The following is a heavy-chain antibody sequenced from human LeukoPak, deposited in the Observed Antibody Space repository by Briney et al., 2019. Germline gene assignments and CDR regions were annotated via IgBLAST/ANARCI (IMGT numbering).Heavy chain of an antibody. V-gene: IGHV4-34*01. CDR1: GGSFSGYY. D-gene: IGHD6-13*01. CDR3: ARDFIAAAGTGEYYFDY. CDR2: IKHSGST. J-gene: IGHJ4*02. Sequence: SETLSLTCAVYGGSFSGYYWSWIRQPPGKGLEWIGEIKHSGSTNYNPSLKSRVTISVDTPKNQFSLKLSSVTAADTAVYYCARDFIAAAGTGEYYFDYWGQGTLVTVSS.